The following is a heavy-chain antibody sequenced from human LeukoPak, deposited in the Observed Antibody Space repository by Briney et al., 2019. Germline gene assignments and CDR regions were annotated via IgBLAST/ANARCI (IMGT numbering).Heavy chain of an antibody. CDR1: GGSISSRSYY. Sequence: SETLSLTCTVSGGSISSRSYYWGWIRQPPGKGLEWIGSIYYSGSTYYNPSLKSRVTISVDTSKNQFSLKLSSVTAADTAVYYCAIVYCGGDCCSFDYWGQGTLVTVSS. D-gene: IGHD2-21*02. V-gene: IGHV4-39*07. J-gene: IGHJ4*02. CDR3: AIVYCGGDCCSFDY. CDR2: IYYSGST.